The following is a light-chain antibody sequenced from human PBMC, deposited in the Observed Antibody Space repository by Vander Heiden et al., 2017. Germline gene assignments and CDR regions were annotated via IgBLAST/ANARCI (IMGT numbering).Light chain of an antibody. V-gene: IGKV1-5*03. J-gene: IGKJ2*01. CDR2: KAS. Sequence: DIQMTQSPSTLSASVGDRVTITCRASQSISSWLAWYQQKPGKAPKLLIYKASSLESGVQSRFSGSGYGTEFTLTISSLQPEDFATYYCQQYNSESPLNTFGQGTKLEIK. CDR3: QQYNSESPLNT. CDR1: QSISSW.